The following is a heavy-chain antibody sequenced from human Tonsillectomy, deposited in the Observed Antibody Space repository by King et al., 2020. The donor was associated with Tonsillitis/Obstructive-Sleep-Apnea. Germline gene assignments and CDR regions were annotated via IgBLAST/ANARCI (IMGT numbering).Heavy chain of an antibody. CDR3: AHPTIDSSGWYGRGDAFDI. Sequence: VQLVESGGGVVQPGRSLRLSCAASGFTFSSYAMHWVRQAPGKGLEWVAVISYDGRNKYYADSVKGRFTISRDNSKNTLYLQMNSLRAEDTAVYYCAHPTIDSSGWYGRGDAFDIWGQGTMVTVSS. D-gene: IGHD6-19*01. CDR1: GFTFSSYA. V-gene: IGHV3-30*01. J-gene: IGHJ3*02. CDR2: ISYDGRNK.